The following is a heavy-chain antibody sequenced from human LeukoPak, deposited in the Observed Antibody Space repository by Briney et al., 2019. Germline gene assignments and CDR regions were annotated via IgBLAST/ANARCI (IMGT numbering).Heavy chain of an antibody. CDR3: ARGRFSGYGAD. D-gene: IGHD5-12*01. CDR1: GGTFSSYA. V-gene: IGHV1-69*06. J-gene: IGHJ4*02. Sequence: ASVKVSCKASGGTFSSYAISWVRQAPGQGLEWMGGIIPIFGTANYAQKFQGRVTITADKSTSTAYMELSSLRSDDTAVYYCARGRFSGYGADWGQGTLVTVSS. CDR2: IIPIFGTA.